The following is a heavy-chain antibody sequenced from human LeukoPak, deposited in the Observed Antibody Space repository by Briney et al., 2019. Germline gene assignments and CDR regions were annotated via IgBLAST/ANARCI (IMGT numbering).Heavy chain of an antibody. V-gene: IGHV1-18*01. CDR3: ARVNYDFWSGYPNWFDP. J-gene: IGHJ5*02. CDR2: ISAYNGNT. CDR1: GYTFTSYG. D-gene: IGHD3-3*01. Sequence: ASVKVSCKASGYTFTSYGISWVRQAPGQGLEWVGWISAYNGNTNYAQKLQGRVTMTTDTSTSTAYMELRSLRSDDTAVYYCARVNYDFWSGYPNWFDPWGQGTLVTVSS.